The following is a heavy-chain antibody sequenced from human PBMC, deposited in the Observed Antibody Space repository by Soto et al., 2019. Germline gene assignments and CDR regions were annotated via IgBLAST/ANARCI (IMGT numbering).Heavy chain of an antibody. Sequence: GAAKVTSTKPWMRRISKTTGKWLEWIGRIKSKTDGGTTDYAAPVKGRFTISRDDSKNTLYLQMNSLKTEDTAVYYCTTDLFTFFVFYTKEGISDYY. D-gene: IGHD2-21*01. CDR1: KVTSTKPW. J-gene: IGHJ6*01. CDR2: IKSKTDGGTT. CDR3: TTDLFTFFVFYTKEGISDYY. V-gene: IGHV3-15*01.